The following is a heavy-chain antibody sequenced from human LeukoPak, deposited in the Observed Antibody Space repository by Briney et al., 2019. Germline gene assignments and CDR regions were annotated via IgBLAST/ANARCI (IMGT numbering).Heavy chain of an antibody. J-gene: IGHJ3*02. CDR3: ARVLCSGGTCLDAFDI. CDR2: IWYDGSNK. D-gene: IGHD2-15*01. CDR1: GFTFSSYG. V-gene: IGHV3-33*01. Sequence: GGSLRLSCVASGFTFSSYGMYWVRQAPGRGLEWVAVIWYDGSNKYYADSVKGRFTISRDNSKNTLYLQMNSLRAEDTAVYYCARVLCSGGTCLDAFDIWGQGTMVTVSS.